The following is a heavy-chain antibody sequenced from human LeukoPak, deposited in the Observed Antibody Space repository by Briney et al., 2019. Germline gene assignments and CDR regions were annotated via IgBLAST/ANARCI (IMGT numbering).Heavy chain of an antibody. V-gene: IGHV4-59*01. CDR3: ARDMLVTGAFDI. Sequence: PSETLSLTCTVSGGSISSYYWSWIRQPPGKGLEWIGYIYYSGSTNYNPSLKSRVTISVDTSKNQFSLKLSSVTVADTAVYYCARDMLVTGAFDIWGQGTMVTVSS. J-gene: IGHJ3*02. CDR1: GGSISSYY. D-gene: IGHD2-8*01. CDR2: IYYSGST.